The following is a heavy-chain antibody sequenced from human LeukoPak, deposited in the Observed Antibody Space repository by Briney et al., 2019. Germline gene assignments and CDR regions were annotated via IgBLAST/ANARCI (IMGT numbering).Heavy chain of an antibody. J-gene: IGHJ4*02. Sequence: GGSLRLSCAASGSTVSRNYMSWVRQAPGKGLEWVSVIYRDGRTFYADSVKGRLTISRHNSKNTVYLQMNSLRAEDTAVYYCARAYSSSLDYWGQGTLVTVSS. CDR1: GSTVSRNY. CDR2: IYRDGRT. D-gene: IGHD4-11*01. V-gene: IGHV3-53*04. CDR3: ARAYSSSLDY.